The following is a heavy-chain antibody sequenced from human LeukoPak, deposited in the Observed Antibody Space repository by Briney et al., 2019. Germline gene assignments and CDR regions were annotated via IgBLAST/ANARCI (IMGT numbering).Heavy chain of an antibody. Sequence: PGRSLRLSCAASGFTFSSYGMHWVRQAPGKGLEWVAVIWYDGRNKFYADSLKGRFTISRDNSKNTLYLQMNSLRAEDTAVYYCARVNCGDAFDIWGQGTLVTVSS. CDR1: GFTFSSYG. D-gene: IGHD2-21*01. CDR2: IWYDGRNK. V-gene: IGHV3-33*01. J-gene: IGHJ3*02. CDR3: ARVNCGDAFDI.